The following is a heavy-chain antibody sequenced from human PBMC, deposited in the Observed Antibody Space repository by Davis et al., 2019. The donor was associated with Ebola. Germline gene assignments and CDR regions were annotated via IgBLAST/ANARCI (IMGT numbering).Heavy chain of an antibody. CDR2: INPSGGST. CDR1: GYTFTSYY. Sequence: ASVKVSCKASGYTFTSYYMHWVRQAPGQGLEWMGIINPSGGSTSYAQKFQGRVTMTRDTSTSTVYMELSSLRSEDTAVYYCARVRDGYDYYYGMDVWGQGTTVTVSS. V-gene: IGHV1-46*01. D-gene: IGHD5-24*01. CDR3: ARVRDGYDYYYGMDV. J-gene: IGHJ6*02.